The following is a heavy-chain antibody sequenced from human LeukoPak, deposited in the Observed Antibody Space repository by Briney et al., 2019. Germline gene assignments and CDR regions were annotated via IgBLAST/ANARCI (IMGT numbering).Heavy chain of an antibody. D-gene: IGHD3-9*01. J-gene: IGHJ5*02. CDR2: ISSSGSTI. CDR1: GFTFSDYY. V-gene: IGHV3-11*04. Sequence: GGSLRLSCAASGFTFSDYYMSWIRQAPGKGLEWVSYISSSGSTIYYADSVKGRFTISRDNAKNSLYLQMNSLRAEGTAVYYCARASTQYDILTGYNWFDPWGQGTLVTVSS. CDR3: ARASTQYDILTGYNWFDP.